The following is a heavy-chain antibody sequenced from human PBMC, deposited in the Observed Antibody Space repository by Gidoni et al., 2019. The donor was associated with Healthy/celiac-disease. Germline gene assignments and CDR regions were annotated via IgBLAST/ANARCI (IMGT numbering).Heavy chain of an antibody. V-gene: IGHV3-21*01. CDR3: AREFRGYSGYDKLFDY. Sequence: EVQLVASGGGLVKPGGSSLRLSCAASGFTCSSYSMNWVRQAPGKGLEWVSSISSSSSYIYYADSVKGRFTISRDNAKNSLYLQMNSLRAEDTAVYYGAREFRGYSGYDKLFDYWGQGTLVTVSS. J-gene: IGHJ4*02. CDR2: ISSSSSYI. D-gene: IGHD5-12*01. CDR1: GFTCSSYS.